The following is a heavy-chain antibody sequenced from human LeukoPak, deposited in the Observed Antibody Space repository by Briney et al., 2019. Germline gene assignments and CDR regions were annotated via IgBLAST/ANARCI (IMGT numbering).Heavy chain of an antibody. V-gene: IGHV3-11*01. CDR2: ISSSGSTI. J-gene: IGHJ6*03. Sequence: GSLSLSCAASGFTFSDYYMSWIRQAPGKGLEWVSYISSSGSTIYYADSVKGRFTISRDNAKNSLYLQMNSLRVEDTAVYYCARDLGCSGGRCFDYYYYYMDVWGKGTTVTVSS. CDR1: GFTFSDYY. CDR3: ARDLGCSGGRCFDYYYYYMDV. D-gene: IGHD2-15*01.